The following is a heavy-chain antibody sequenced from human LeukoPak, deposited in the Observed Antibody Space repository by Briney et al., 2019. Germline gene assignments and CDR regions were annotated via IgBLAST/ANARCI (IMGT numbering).Heavy chain of an antibody. CDR2: IYTSGST. V-gene: IGHV4-4*07. J-gene: IGHJ3*02. CDR3: ARDEPDAFDI. CDR1: GGSISSYY. Sequence: NTSETLSLTCTVSGGSISSYYWSWIRQSAGKGLEWIGRIYTSGSTNYNPSLKSRVTMSVDTSKNQFSLKLSSVTAADTAVYYCARDEPDAFDIWGQGTMVTVSS.